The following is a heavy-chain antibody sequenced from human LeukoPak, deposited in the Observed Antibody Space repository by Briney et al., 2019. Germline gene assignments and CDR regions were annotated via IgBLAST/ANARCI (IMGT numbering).Heavy chain of an antibody. V-gene: IGHV4-34*01. CDR3: ARVGSGWYHYFDY. Sequence: SETLSLTCAVYGGSFSGYYWSWIRQPPGKGLEWIGEINHSGSTNYNPSLKSRVTISVDTSKNQFSLKLSSVTAADTAVYYCARVGSGWYHYFDYWGQGTLVTVSS. CDR2: INHSGST. D-gene: IGHD6-19*01. CDR1: GGSFSGYY. J-gene: IGHJ4*02.